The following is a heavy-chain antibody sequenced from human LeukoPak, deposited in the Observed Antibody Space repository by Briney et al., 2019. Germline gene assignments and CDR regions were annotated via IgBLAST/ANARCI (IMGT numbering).Heavy chain of an antibody. D-gene: IGHD3-3*01. CDR3: ARDYYDFWSGYYRGMDV. CDR1: GFTFSSYS. Sequence: GGSLRLSCAASGFTFSSYSMNWVRQAPGKGLEWVSSISSSSSYIYYADSVKGRFTISRDNAKNSLYLQMNSLRAEDTAVYYCARDYYDFWSGYYRGMDVWGQGTTVTVSS. V-gene: IGHV3-21*01. J-gene: IGHJ6*02. CDR2: ISSSSSYI.